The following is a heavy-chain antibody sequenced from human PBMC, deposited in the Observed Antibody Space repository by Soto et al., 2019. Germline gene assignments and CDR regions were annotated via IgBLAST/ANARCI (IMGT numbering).Heavy chain of an antibody. CDR1: GVTFTTNA. CDR2: ISSSGSTI. V-gene: IGHV3-48*03. J-gene: IGHJ6*02. D-gene: IGHD2-2*01. Sequence: GGSLRLSCVASGVTFTTNAMNWVRQAPGKGLEWVSYISSSGSTIYYADSVKGRFTISRDNAKNSLYLQMNSLRAEDTAVYYCAREGEEYCSSTSCYYYGMDVWGQGTTVTVSS. CDR3: AREGEEYCSSTSCYYYGMDV.